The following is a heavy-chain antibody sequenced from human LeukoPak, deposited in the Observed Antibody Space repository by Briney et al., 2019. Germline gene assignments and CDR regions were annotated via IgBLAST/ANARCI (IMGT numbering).Heavy chain of an antibody. V-gene: IGHV4-39*07. D-gene: IGHD3-22*01. CDR3: ARFRPERYYYYDSSGYYTDVFDI. J-gene: IGHJ3*02. Sequence: PSETLSLTCTVSGGSISSSSYYWGWIRQPPGKGLEWIGSIYYSGSTYYNPSLKSRVTISVDTSKNQFSLKLSSVTAADTAVYYCARFRPERYYYYDSSGYYTDVFDIWGQGTLVTVSS. CDR2: IYYSGST. CDR1: GGSISSSSYY.